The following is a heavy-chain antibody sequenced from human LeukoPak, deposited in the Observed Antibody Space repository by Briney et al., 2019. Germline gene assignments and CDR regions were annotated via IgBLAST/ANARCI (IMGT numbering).Heavy chain of an antibody. V-gene: IGHV2-5*02. CDR2: IYWDDDK. CDR1: GFSLNTGGVG. Sequence: SGPTLVNPTQTPTLTCTFSGFSLNTGGVGVGWIRQPPGKALEWLALIYWDDDKRYSTSLKSRLTVTKDTSKNQVVLTMTNMDPVDTATYYCAHTLHVNFGFDSWGQGALVTVSS. D-gene: IGHD1-20*01. J-gene: IGHJ4*02. CDR3: AHTLHVNFGFDS.